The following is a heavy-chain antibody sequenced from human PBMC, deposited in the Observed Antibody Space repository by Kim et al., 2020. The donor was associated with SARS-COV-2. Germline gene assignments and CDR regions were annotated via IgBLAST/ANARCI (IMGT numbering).Heavy chain of an antibody. D-gene: IGHD4-17*01. V-gene: IGHV3-11*04. J-gene: IGHJ6*03. Sequence: KGRFTISRDNAQNSLYLQMNSLRAEDTAVYYCARESATVVTPYYYYYMDVWGKGTTVTVSS. CDR3: ARESATVVTPYYYYYMDV.